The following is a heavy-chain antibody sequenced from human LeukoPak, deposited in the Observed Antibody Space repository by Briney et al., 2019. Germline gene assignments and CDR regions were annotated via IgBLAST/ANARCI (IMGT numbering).Heavy chain of an antibody. Sequence: GGSLRLSCAASGFTFSISAMSWVRQAPGKGLEWVSTVTGSSGSTYYADSVKGRFTISRDNSKNTLYLQMNSLKADDTAIYYCAKGAAARSYVYFDFWGQGTLVTVSS. CDR2: VTGSSGST. J-gene: IGHJ4*02. V-gene: IGHV3-23*01. D-gene: IGHD6-6*01. CDR1: GFTFSISA. CDR3: AKGAAARSYVYFDF.